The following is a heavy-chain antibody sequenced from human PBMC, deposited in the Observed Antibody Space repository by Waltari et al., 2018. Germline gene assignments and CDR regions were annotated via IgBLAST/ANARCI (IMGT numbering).Heavy chain of an antibody. D-gene: IGHD2-15*01. V-gene: IGHV3-74*03. Sequence: EVQLVESGGGLVQPGGSLRLPCAASGFTFRRHWLYCAPQAPGKGLMWVSHIKRDGGSTTYADSVKGRFTSSRDNATNTLYLQMNSLRAEDTAVYYCARGTDCRGGTGYRRGLDYWGQGTLVTVSS. CDR1: GFTFRRHW. CDR3: ARGTDCRGGTGYRRGLDY. CDR2: IKRDGGST. J-gene: IGHJ4*02.